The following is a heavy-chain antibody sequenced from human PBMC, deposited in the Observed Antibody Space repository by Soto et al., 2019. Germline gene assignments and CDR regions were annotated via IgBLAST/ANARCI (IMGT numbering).Heavy chain of an antibody. CDR1: GGTFNNYA. D-gene: IGHD5-12*01. Sequence: QVQLVQSGAEVKRPGSSVKVSCKASGGTFNNYALSWVRQAPGQGLEWVGGIIPIFNSANYDQKFQGRVTITEDVSTSTAYMELQSLRPDDTAVYYCAREVTVASYSFDFWGQGTLVTVSS. CDR3: AREVTVASYSFDF. J-gene: IGHJ4*02. V-gene: IGHV1-69*01. CDR2: IIPIFNSA.